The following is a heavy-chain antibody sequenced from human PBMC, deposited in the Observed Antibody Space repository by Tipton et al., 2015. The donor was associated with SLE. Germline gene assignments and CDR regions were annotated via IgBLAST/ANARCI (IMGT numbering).Heavy chain of an antibody. Sequence: TLSLTCAVYGGSFSGYYWSWIRQPPGKGLEWIGEINHSGSTNYNPSLKSRVTISVDTSKNQFSLKLSSMTAADSAVYYCARVTKPYSSGWSKNYYYYYGIDAWGPGITVIVSS. CDR1: GGSFSGYY. D-gene: IGHD6-19*01. V-gene: IGHV4-34*01. CDR3: ARVTKPYSSGWSKNYYYYYGIDA. CDR2: INHSGST. J-gene: IGHJ6*02.